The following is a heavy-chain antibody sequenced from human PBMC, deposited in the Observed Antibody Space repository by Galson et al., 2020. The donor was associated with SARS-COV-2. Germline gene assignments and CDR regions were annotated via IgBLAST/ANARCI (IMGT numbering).Heavy chain of an antibody. V-gene: IGHV5-51*01. D-gene: IGHD5-12*01. Sequence: GESLKIYSKGSGYSFTNYWIGWVRKMPGKGKEWMGIIYPGDSDTRYSPSFQGQVSISADKSISTAYLQWTSLKASDTAMYYCARPRDGYPNGAFDIWVQGTMVTVSS. CDR1: GYSFTNYW. J-gene: IGHJ3*02. CDR3: ARPRDGYPNGAFDI. CDR2: IYPGDSDT.